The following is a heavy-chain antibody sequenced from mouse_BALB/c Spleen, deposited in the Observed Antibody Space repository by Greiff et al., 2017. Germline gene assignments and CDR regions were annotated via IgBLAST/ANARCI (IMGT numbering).Heavy chain of an antibody. CDR1: GFTFSSYA. J-gene: IGHJ4*01. CDR3: AQYGKGGYAMDY. CDR2: ISSGGSYT. Sequence: EVHLVESGGGLVKPGGSLKLSCAASGFTFSSYAMSWVRQSPEKRLEWVAEISSGGSYTYYPDTVTGRFTISRDNAKNTLYLEMSSLRSEDTAMYYCAQYGKGGYAMDYWGQGTSVTVSS. D-gene: IGHD2-10*02. V-gene: IGHV5-9-4*01.